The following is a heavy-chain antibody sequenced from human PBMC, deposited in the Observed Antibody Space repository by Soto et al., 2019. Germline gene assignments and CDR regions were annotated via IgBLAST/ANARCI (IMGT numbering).Heavy chain of an antibody. J-gene: IGHJ4*02. CDR1: GFTFSGSA. V-gene: IGHV3-73*01. CDR3: TRHGAVTGTGFDY. CDR2: IRSKANSYPT. D-gene: IGHD6-19*01. Sequence: PGGSLRLSCAASGFTFSGSAMHWVRQASGKGLEWVGRIRSKANSYPTAYAASVKGRFTISRDDSKNTAYLQMNSLKTEDTAVYYCTRHGAVTGTGFDYWGQGTLVTVSS.